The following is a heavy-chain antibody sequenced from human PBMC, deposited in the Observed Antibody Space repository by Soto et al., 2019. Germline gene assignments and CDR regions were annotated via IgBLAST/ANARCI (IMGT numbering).Heavy chain of an antibody. CDR2: IYYSGNT. V-gene: IGHV4-31*03. J-gene: IGHJ5*02. D-gene: IGHD3-3*02. Sequence: QVQLQESGPGLVKPSQTLSLTCIVSGGSISSNDFYWSWIRQHPGKGLEWIGYIYYSGNTYYNPSLKSRVTILVDTSKNQFSLKVSSVTAADTAVYYCARLSRTSQSWFDPWRQGTLVTVAS. CDR1: GGSISSNDFY. CDR3: ARLSRTSQSWFDP.